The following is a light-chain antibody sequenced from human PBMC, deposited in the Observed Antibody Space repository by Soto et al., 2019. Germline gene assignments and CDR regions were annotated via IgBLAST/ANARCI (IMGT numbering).Light chain of an antibody. CDR2: GAS. V-gene: IGKV3-20*01. CDR1: QSVNNNY. Sequence: EIVLTQSPGTLSLSPGERATLSCRASQSVNNNYLALYQQKPGQAPRLLIYGASSRATDIADRFSGGGSGTDFTLTISRLEPEDFVVYYCQQYDSSPYTFGQGTKLEI. CDR3: QQYDSSPYT. J-gene: IGKJ2*01.